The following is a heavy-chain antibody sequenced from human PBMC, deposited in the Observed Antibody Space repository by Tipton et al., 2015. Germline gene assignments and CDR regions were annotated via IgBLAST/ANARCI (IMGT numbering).Heavy chain of an antibody. Sequence: TLSLTCDVSGYSISSGYYWGWIRQPPGKELEWIGYIQFSGSTYYNPSLKSRVTMSRDTSKNQFSLKLTSVTAADTAVYYCACQDYDSLTRDYQTVDYWGQGTLVTVSS. J-gene: IGHJ4*02. CDR1: GYSISSGYY. CDR2: IQFSGST. V-gene: IGHV4-38-2*01. D-gene: IGHD3-9*01. CDR3: ACQDYDSLTRDYQTVDY.